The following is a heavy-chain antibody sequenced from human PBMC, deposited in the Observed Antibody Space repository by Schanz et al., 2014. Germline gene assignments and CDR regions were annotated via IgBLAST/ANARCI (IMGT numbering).Heavy chain of an antibody. CDR2: FDVEDGET. CDR1: GYTVSALA. Sequence: QVQLLQSGSEVKKPGASVKVSCVISGYTVSALAMHWVRQAPGKGLEWLGGFDVEDGETIYAQKFQGRVTMTEDTSTETAYMELSGLRSGDTAVYYCATNSPFRMVRGSNAFDAWGQGTMVTVS. D-gene: IGHD3-10*01. J-gene: IGHJ3*01. CDR3: ATNSPFRMVRGSNAFDA. V-gene: IGHV1-24*01.